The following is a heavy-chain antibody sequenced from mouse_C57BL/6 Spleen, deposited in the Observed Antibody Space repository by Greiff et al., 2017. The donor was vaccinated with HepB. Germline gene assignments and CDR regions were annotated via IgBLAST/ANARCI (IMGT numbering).Heavy chain of an antibody. CDR3: ARRRFYAMDY. Sequence: EVKLMESGGGLVKPGGSLKLSCAASGFTFSDYGMHWVRQAPEKGLEWVANISSGSSTIYYADTVKGRFTISRDNAKNTLFLQMTSLRSEDTAMYYCARRRFYAMDYWGQGTSVTVSS. CDR1: GFTFSDYG. V-gene: IGHV5-17*01. J-gene: IGHJ4*01. CDR2: ISSGSSTI.